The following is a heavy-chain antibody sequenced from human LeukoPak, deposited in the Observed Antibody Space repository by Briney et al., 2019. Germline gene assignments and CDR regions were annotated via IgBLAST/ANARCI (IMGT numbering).Heavy chain of an antibody. CDR1: GYSFTSYW. J-gene: IGHJ4*02. V-gene: IGHV5-51*01. CDR2: IYPGDSDT. D-gene: IGHD6-13*01. Sequence: GESLQISCKGSGYSFTSYWIGWVRQMPGKGLEWMGVIYPGDSDTRYSPSFQGQVTISADKPINTAYLQWRSLKASDTAMYYCATALFSSTWYAGSDYWGQGTLVTVSS. CDR3: ATALFSSTWYAGSDY.